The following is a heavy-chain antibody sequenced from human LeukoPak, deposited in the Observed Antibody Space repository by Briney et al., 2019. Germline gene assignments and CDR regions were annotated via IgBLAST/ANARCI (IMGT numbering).Heavy chain of an antibody. D-gene: IGHD3-16*02. Sequence: ASVKVSCKASGYTFTSYGISWVRQAPGQGLEWMGWISTYNGNTNYAQKLQGRVTMTTDTSTSTAYMELRSLRSDDTAVYYCANSYYDYVWGSYRYTALTPWGYWGQGTLFTVSS. V-gene: IGHV1-18*01. CDR3: ANSYYDYVWGSYRYTALTPWGY. CDR2: ISTYNGNT. CDR1: GYTFTSYG. J-gene: IGHJ4*02.